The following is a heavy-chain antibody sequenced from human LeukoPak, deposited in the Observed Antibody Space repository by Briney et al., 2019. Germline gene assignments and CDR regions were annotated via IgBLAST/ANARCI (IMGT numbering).Heavy chain of an antibody. J-gene: IGHJ3*02. CDR2: IYYSGST. Sequence: SETLSLTCTVSGGSISGYYWSWIRQPPGKGLEWIGYIYYSGSTNYNPSLKSRVTISVDTSKNQFSLKLSSVTAADTAVYYCAREFGDAFDIWGQGTMVTVSS. CDR1: GGSISGYY. V-gene: IGHV4-59*01. D-gene: IGHD3-16*01. CDR3: AREFGDAFDI.